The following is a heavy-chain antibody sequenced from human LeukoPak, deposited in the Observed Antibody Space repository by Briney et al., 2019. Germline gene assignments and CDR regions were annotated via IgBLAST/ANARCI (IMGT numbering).Heavy chain of an antibody. CDR2: IYYSGST. V-gene: IGHV4-59*01. D-gene: IGHD3-22*01. CDR1: GGSISSYY. Sequence: PSETLSLTCAVSGGSISSYYWSWIRQPPGKGLGWIGYIYYSGSTNYNPSLKSRVTISVDTSKNQSSLKLSSVTAADTAVYYCARGLYYYDSSHAFDIWGQGTMVTVSS. CDR3: ARGLYYYDSSHAFDI. J-gene: IGHJ3*02.